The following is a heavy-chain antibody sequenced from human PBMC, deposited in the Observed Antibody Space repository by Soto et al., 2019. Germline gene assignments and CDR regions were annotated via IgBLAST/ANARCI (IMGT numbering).Heavy chain of an antibody. CDR1: GFTFSSYA. D-gene: IGHD3-22*01. CDR2: IGASGSST. CDR3: AKVVDYDSTGYYSHLDH. J-gene: IGHJ4*02. V-gene: IGHV3-23*01. Sequence: EVQLLESGGGLVQPGGSLRLSCAASGFTFSSYALTWVRQAPGEGLEWVSVIGASGSSTFHADSVKGRFTISRDNSKNTLFLKMNSLRAEDTAVYYCAKVVDYDSTGYYSHLDHWGQGTLVTVSS.